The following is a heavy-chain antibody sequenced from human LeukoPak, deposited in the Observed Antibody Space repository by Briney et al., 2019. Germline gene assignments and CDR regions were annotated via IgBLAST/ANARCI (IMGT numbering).Heavy chain of an antibody. CDR1: GFTFSSYG. Sequence: GGSLRLSCAASGFTFSSYGMHWVRQAPGKGLEWVATIRYDGSNKYYADSVKGRFTISRDNAKNSLYLQMNSLRAEDTAVYYCARDKGVVAVAALYYYYGMDVWGQGTTVTVSS. D-gene: IGHD2-15*01. CDR3: ARDKGVVAVAALYYYYGMDV. CDR2: IRYDGSNK. J-gene: IGHJ6*02. V-gene: IGHV3-30*02.